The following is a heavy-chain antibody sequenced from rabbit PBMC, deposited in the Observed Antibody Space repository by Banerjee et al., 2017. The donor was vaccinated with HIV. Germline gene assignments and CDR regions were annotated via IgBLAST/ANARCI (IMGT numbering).Heavy chain of an antibody. CDR1: GFSFSNKA. J-gene: IGHJ6*01. V-gene: IGHV1S7*01. CDR2: IDPVFGSA. Sequence: QLEESGGDLVKPEGSLKLSCTASGFSFSNKAVMCWVRQAPGKGLEWIGYIDPVFGSAYYASWVNGRFSISRENTQNTVSLQLNSLTAADTATYFCARGGGLWGPGTLVTVS. CDR3: ARGGGL.